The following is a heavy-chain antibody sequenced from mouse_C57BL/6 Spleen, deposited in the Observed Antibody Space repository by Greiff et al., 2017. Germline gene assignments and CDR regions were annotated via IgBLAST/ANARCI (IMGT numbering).Heavy chain of an antibody. Sequence: VKLQQPGTELVKPGASVKLSCKASGYTFTSYWMHWVKQRPGQGLEWIGNINPSNGGTNYNEKFKSKATLTVDKSSSTAYMQLSSLTSEDSAVYYCARAYGYDYYAMDYWGQGTSVTVSS. CDR1: GYTFTSYW. J-gene: IGHJ4*01. D-gene: IGHD2-2*01. CDR2: INPSNGGT. CDR3: ARAYGYDYYAMDY. V-gene: IGHV1-53*01.